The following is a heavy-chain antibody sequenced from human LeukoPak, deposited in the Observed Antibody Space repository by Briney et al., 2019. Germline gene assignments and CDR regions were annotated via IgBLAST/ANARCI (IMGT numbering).Heavy chain of an antibody. CDR2: IIPIFGTA. Sequence: SVKVSCKASGGTFSSYAISWVRQAPGQGLEWMGGIIPIFGTANYAQKFQGRVTITTDESTRTAYMELSSLRSEDTAVYYCAREDYTLPSNYYYYMDVWGKGTTVTVSS. V-gene: IGHV1-69*05. CDR3: AREDYTLPSNYYYYMDV. D-gene: IGHD3-3*01. CDR1: GGTFSSYA. J-gene: IGHJ6*03.